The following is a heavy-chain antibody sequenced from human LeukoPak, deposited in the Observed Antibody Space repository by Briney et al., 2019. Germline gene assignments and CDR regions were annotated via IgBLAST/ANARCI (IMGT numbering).Heavy chain of an antibody. CDR2: ISSSSSTI. CDR1: GSTFSSYS. V-gene: IGHV3-48*01. CDR3: ARDHIVVVPAAPAMYYYGMDV. Sequence: PGGSLRLSCAASGSTFSSYSMNWVRQAPGKGLEWVSYISSSSSTIYYADSVKGRFTISRDNAKNSLYLQMNSLRAEDTAVYYCARDHIVVVPAAPAMYYYGMDVWGQGTTVTVSS. D-gene: IGHD2-2*01. J-gene: IGHJ6*02.